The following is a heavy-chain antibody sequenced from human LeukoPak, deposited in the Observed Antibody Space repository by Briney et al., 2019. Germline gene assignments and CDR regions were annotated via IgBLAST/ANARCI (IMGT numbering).Heavy chain of an antibody. D-gene: IGHD6-13*01. CDR3: AHRGVAPAGMGGYFDY. J-gene: IGHJ4*02. Sequence: ESGPTLVNPTQTLTLTCTFSGFSLSTSGVGVGWIRQPPGKALEWLALIYWDDDKRYSPSLKSRVTITQDTSKNQVVLTMTNMDPVDTATYYCAHRGVAPAGMGGYFDYWGQGTLVTVSS. CDR2: IYWDDDK. V-gene: IGHV2-5*02. CDR1: GFSLSTSGVG.